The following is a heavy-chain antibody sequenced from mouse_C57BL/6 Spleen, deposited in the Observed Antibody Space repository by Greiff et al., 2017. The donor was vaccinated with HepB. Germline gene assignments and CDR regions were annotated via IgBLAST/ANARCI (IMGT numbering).Heavy chain of an antibody. D-gene: IGHD4-1*01. CDR2: ISDGGSYT. CDR1: GFTFSSYA. CDR3: ARDGALGRDYWYFDV. J-gene: IGHJ1*03. V-gene: IGHV5-4*01. Sequence: EVKLMESGGGLVKPGGSLKLSCAASGFTFSSYAMSWVRQTPEKRLEWVATISDGGSYTYYPDNVKGRFTISRDNAKNNLYLQMSHLKSEDTAMYYCARDGALGRDYWYFDVWGTGTTVTVSS.